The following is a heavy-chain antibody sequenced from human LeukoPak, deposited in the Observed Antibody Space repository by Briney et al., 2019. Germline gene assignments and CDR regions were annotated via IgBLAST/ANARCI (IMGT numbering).Heavy chain of an antibody. D-gene: IGHD6-13*01. V-gene: IGHV4-59*01. Sequence: SETLSLTCTVSGGSISSYYWSWIRQPPGRGLEWIGYIYYSGSTNCNPSLKSRVTISVDTSKNQFSLKLSSVTAAGTAVYYCARTTEAHSWRTRYYDYYMDVWGKGTTVTVSS. CDR1: GGSISSYY. CDR2: IYYSGST. J-gene: IGHJ6*03. CDR3: ARTTEAHSWRTRYYDYYMDV.